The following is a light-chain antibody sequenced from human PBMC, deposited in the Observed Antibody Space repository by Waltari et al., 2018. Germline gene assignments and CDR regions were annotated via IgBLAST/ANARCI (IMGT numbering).Light chain of an antibody. V-gene: IGLV1-47*01. CDR1: SSHIGFNY. Sequence: QSVLTQPPSASGTPGQRVTISCSGSSSHIGFNYVYWYQHLPGTTPKLLIYRNNQRPSGVPDRFSGSKSGTSASLAISGLRSEDEADYYCAAWDDTLSAVLFGGGTNLTVL. CDR2: RNN. J-gene: IGLJ3*02. CDR3: AAWDDTLSAVL.